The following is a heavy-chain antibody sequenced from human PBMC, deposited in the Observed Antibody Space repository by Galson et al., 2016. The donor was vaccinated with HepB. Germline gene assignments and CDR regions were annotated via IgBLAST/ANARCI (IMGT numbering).Heavy chain of an antibody. CDR1: GGTFSLFA. CDR3: ASFGQPYAYGDYLHDWNDGCSTHYYDS. J-gene: IGHJ4*02. D-gene: IGHD4-17*01. V-gene: IGHV1-69*13. CDR2: IIPISGTA. Sequence: SVKVSCKASGGTFSLFAFGWVRQAPGQGLEWMGGIIPISGTAHYAQKFQGRVTITADESTTTVYMEVSSLRSDDAAIYYCASFGQPYAYGDYLHDWNDGCSTHYYDSWGQGTMVTVSS.